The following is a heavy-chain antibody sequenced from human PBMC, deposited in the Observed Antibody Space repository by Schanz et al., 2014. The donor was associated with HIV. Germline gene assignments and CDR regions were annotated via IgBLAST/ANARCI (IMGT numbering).Heavy chain of an antibody. Sequence: QVQLVESGGGVVQPGRSLRLSCVASAFNFDSYGMHWVRQAPGKGLEWVAVISYDGTKKHYADSVKGRFTISRDNSKNSLYLVIKSLRAEDAAVYYCAKDRNYYESKYRGKGNYYYYYGMDAWGQGTTVTVSS. CDR2: ISYDGTKK. D-gene: IGHD3-22*01. V-gene: IGHV3-30*18. CDR3: AKDRNYYESKYRGKGNYYYYYGMDA. CDR1: AFNFDSYG. J-gene: IGHJ6*02.